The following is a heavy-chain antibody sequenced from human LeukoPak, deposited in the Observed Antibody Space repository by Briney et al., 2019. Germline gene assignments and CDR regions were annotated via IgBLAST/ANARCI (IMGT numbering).Heavy chain of an antibody. D-gene: IGHD2-2*01. V-gene: IGHV3-30-3*01. J-gene: IGHJ4*02. CDR3: ARVGDCSSTSCYGLLLSYYFGY. CDR2: ISYDGSNK. Sequence: PGRSLRLSCGASGFTFSSYAMHWVRQAPGKGLEWVAVISYDGSNKYYADSVKGRFTISRDNSKNTLYLQMNSLRAEDTAVYYCARVGDCSSTSCYGLLLSYYFGYWGQGTLVTVSS. CDR1: GFTFSSYA.